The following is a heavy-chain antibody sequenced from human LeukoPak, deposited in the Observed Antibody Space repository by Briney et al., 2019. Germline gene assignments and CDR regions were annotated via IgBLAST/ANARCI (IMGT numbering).Heavy chain of an antibody. CDR1: GGSISSYY. CDR2: IYYTGIT. D-gene: IGHD3-16*02. V-gene: IGHV4-59*08. Sequence: SETLSLTCTVSGGSISSYYWSWIRQPPGKGLEWIGYIYYTGITNYNPSLESRVTISVDTSKNQFSLKLNSVIATDTAVYYCTRHDAVPVIGHGMGVWGQGTTVTVSS. CDR3: TRHDAVPVIGHGMGV. J-gene: IGHJ6*02.